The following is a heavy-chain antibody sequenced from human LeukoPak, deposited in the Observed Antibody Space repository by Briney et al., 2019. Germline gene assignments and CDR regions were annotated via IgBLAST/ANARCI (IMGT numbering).Heavy chain of an antibody. J-gene: IGHJ5*02. D-gene: IGHD4-17*01. CDR2: IYYSGST. CDR1: GGSISSGGYY. CDR3: ARGSSPACGDYAINWFDP. Sequence: SETLSLTCTVSGGSISSGGYYWSWIRQHPGKGLEWIGYIYYSGSTYYNPSLKSRVTISVDTSKNQFSLKLSSVTAADTAVYYCARGSSPACGDYAINWFDPWGQGTLVTVSS. V-gene: IGHV4-31*03.